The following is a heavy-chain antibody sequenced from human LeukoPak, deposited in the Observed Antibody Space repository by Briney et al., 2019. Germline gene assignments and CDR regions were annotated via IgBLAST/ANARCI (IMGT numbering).Heavy chain of an antibody. CDR3: EVVNDY. CDR1: GFTFSSYG. V-gene: IGHV3-30*02. CDR2: IRYDGSNK. J-gene: IGHJ4*02. Sequence: GGSLRLSCAASGFTFSSYGMHWVRRAPGKGLEWVAFIRYDGSNKYYADSVKGRFTISRDNSKNTLYLQMSSLRAEDTAVYYCEVVNDYWGQGTLVTVSS. D-gene: IGHD4-23*01.